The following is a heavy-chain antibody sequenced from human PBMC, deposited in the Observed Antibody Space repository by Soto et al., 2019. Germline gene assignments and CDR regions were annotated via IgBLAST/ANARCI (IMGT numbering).Heavy chain of an antibody. CDR2: ISSDGSNR. CDR3: AKAPWNLAHTHYFDF. Sequence: QVQLVESGGGVVQPGRSLRLSCAASGFIFSSYAMHWARQAPGKGLEWVAVISSDGSNRYYADSVGGRFTISRDNSENTVYLHMSSLTGDDTAVFYCAKAPWNLAHTHYFDFWGQGTLVTVSS. D-gene: IGHD1-1*01. V-gene: IGHV3-30-3*01. CDR1: GFIFSSYA. J-gene: IGHJ4*02.